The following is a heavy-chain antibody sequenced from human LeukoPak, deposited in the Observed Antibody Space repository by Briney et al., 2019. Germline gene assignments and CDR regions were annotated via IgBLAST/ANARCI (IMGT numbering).Heavy chain of an antibody. J-gene: IGHJ5*02. CDR2: INPGNAKT. Sequence: APVKVSCKTSGYTFSIYAMNWVRQAPGQRPEWMGWINPGNAKTKYSQRFQGRVTITRDTSASTAYMELSSLRSEDTAVYYCARDGITMVRGVIRGISYNWFDPWGQGTLVTVSS. V-gene: IGHV1-3*01. CDR1: GYTFSIYA. D-gene: IGHD3-10*01. CDR3: ARDGITMVRGVIRGISYNWFDP.